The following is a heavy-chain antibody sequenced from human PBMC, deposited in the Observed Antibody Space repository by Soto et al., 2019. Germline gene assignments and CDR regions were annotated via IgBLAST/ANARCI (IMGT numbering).Heavy chain of an antibody. D-gene: IGHD6-6*01. CDR2: IYYNGST. V-gene: IGHV4-59*02. CDR1: GGSVSSYH. Sequence: VQLQESGEGLLKPSETLSLTCTVSGGSVSSYHWTWIRQSPGKGLEWIGYIYYNGSTDYNPSLKSRLTVAVSTSKQQLSLRLTSVTAADTAVYYCAREFFWRSTSSPTYYYYLDVWSKGTTVTVSS. CDR3: AREFFWRSTSSPTYYYYLDV. J-gene: IGHJ6*03.